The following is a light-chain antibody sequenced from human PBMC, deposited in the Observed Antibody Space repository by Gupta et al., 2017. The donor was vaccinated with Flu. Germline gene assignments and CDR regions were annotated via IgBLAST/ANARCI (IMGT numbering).Light chain of an antibody. CDR1: SSNIGKNP. CDR3: AVWDNSLWL. J-gene: IGLJ3*02. V-gene: IGLV1-44*01. CDR2: IND. Sequence: GQTVIISCSGSSSNIGKNPVNLFQQRPGAAHNLLLYINDQRPSGVPDRFSGSKSGTSASLVIRGLQSEDGDDYYCAVWDNSLWLFGGGTKLTVL.